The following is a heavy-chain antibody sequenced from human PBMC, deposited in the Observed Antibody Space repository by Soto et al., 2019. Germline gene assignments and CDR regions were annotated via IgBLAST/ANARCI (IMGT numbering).Heavy chain of an antibody. CDR1: GYTFTGYY. D-gene: IGHD2-15*01. Sequence: ASVKVSCKASGYTFTGYYMHWVRQAPGQGLEWMGWINPNSGGTNYAQKFQGRVTMTRDTSISTAYMELSRLRSDDTAVYYCARSSYNVVVVAADFPYYFDYWGQGTLVTVSS. CDR3: ARSSYNVVVVAADFPYYFDY. V-gene: IGHV1-2*02. J-gene: IGHJ4*02. CDR2: INPNSGGT.